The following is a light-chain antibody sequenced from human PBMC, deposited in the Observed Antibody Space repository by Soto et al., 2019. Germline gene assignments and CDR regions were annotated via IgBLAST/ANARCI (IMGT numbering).Light chain of an antibody. CDR2: RVS. J-gene: IGKJ4*01. CDR3: KQGTHFPPVD. CDR1: QSLLHVNGYIY. V-gene: IGKV2-40*01. Sequence: DIVMTQTPPSLAVNPGEPASISCRSSQSLLHVNGYIYLHWYLQKPGQSPQLLISRVSNHPSGVPGRFSGSGSGSDFTLKITWVEAADVGIHYCKQGTHFPPVDFGGGTKVEIK.